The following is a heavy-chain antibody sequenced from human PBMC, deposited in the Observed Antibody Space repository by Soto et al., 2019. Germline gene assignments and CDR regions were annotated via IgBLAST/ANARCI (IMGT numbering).Heavy chain of an antibody. J-gene: IGHJ6*04. D-gene: IGHD3-9*01. V-gene: IGHV1-18*01. CDR1: GYTFTSYG. CDR2: ISAYNGNT. CDR3: ASKARGWDYDILRSHYGMDV. Sequence: QVQLVQSGAEVKKPGASVKVSCKASGYTFTSYGISWVRQAPGQGLEWMGWISAYNGNTNYAQKLQGRVTMTTDTSTSTPYMELRSLRSADTAVYYCASKARGWDYDILRSHYGMDVWGEGTTVTVSS.